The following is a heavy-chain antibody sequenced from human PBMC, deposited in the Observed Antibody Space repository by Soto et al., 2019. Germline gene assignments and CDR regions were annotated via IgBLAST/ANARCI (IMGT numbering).Heavy chain of an antibody. D-gene: IGHD5-12*01. J-gene: IGHJ2*01. Sequence: GGSLRLSWAASGVTFSSYSMNWGRQAPGKGLEWVSSISSSSSYIYYADSVKGRFTISRDNAKNSLYLQMNSLRAVFFSLYDYHRDLHSYPARRSPDL. CDR3: HRDLHSYPARRSPDL. CDR2: ISSSSSYI. V-gene: IGHV3-21*01. CDR1: GVTFSSYS.